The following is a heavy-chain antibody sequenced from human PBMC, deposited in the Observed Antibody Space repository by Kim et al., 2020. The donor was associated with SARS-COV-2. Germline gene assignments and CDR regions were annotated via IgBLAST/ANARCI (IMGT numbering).Heavy chain of an antibody. CDR3: ARGTRVAATPFTWFDP. CDR1: GGSFSGCY. V-gene: IGHV4-34*01. CDR2: INHSGST. D-gene: IGHD2-15*01. J-gene: IGHJ5*02. Sequence: SETLSLTCAVYGGSFSGCYWSWIRQPPGKGLEWIGEINHSGSTNYNPSLKSRVTISVDTSKNQFSLKLSSVTAADTAVYYCARGTRVAATPFTWFDPWGQGTLVTVSS.